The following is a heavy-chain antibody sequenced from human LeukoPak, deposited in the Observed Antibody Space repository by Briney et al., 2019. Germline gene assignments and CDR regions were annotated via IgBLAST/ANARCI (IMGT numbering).Heavy chain of an antibody. CDR2: ITSSSSHI. V-gene: IGHV3-21*01. CDR3: ARDLEYYDILTGYYSPYGMDV. J-gene: IGHJ6*02. D-gene: IGHD3-9*01. Sequence: GGSLRLSCAASGFTISSYSMSWVRQTPGKGLAWVSSITSSSSHIYYADSVKGRFTISRDNAKNSLYLQMNSLRAEDTAVYYCARDLEYYDILTGYYSPYGMDVWGQGTTVTVSS. CDR1: GFTISSYS.